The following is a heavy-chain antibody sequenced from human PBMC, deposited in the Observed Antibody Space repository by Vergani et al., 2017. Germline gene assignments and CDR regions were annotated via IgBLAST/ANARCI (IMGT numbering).Heavy chain of an antibody. Sequence: QVQLQESGPGLVKPSQTLSLTCTVSGGSISSGSYYWSWIRQPAGKGLEWIGRIYTSGSTNYNPSLKSRVPISLDTSKNQFSLKLSSVTAADTAVYYCARDGPNYYGSRLYNCFDPWGQGTLVTVSS. V-gene: IGHV4-61*02. CDR1: GGSISSGSYY. CDR2: IYTSGST. D-gene: IGHD3-10*01. CDR3: ARDGPNYYGSRLYNCFDP. J-gene: IGHJ5*02.